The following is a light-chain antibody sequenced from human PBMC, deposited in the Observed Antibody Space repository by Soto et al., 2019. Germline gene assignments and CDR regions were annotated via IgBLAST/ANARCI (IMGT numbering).Light chain of an antibody. Sequence: QSALSQPGSVSGSPGQTITISCTGTSSDVGGYNAGSWYQHHPGKAPKLIIYEVTHRPSGVSDRFSASKSGNTASLTISGLQAEDEADYYCNSFRVSHLYVFGTGTKVTVL. CDR2: EVT. CDR1: SSDVGGYNA. J-gene: IGLJ1*01. CDR3: NSFRVSHLYV. V-gene: IGLV2-14*01.